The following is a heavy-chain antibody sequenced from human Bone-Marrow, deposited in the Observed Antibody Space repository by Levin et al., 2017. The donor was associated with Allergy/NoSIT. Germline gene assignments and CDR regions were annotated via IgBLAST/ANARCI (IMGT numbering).Heavy chain of an antibody. CDR1: GFRVGTYG. CDR3: ARVDCVGDTCYSPAH. Sequence: LSLTCAASGFRVGTYGMNWVRQAPGKGLEWVSIITNIGATHYGDSVKGRFSISRDISKNRLYLQMNSLRVEDTAVYYCARVDCVGDTCYSPAHWGQGTLVTVSS. J-gene: IGHJ4*02. V-gene: IGHV3-53*01. D-gene: IGHD2-21*02. CDR2: ITNIGAT.